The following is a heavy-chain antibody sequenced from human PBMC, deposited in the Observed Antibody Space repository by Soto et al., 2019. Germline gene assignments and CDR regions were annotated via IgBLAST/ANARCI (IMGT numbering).Heavy chain of an antibody. Sequence: EVQLVESGGGLIQPGGSLRLSCVVSGLTFGSSAMNWVRQTPEKGLEWIAFITPTASATYYADSVKGRFTISRDNARTSLYLQMHNLRAEDTAVYYCARGRDHCFDYWSQGTLVTVSS. CDR2: ITPTASAT. J-gene: IGHJ4*02. CDR3: ARGRDHCFDY. V-gene: IGHV3-48*03. CDR1: GLTFGSSA.